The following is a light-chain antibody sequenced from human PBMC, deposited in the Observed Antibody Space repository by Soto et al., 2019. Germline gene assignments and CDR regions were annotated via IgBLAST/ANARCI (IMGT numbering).Light chain of an antibody. CDR3: QQYSTYSRT. J-gene: IGKJ1*01. Sequence: IQMTQSPSTLSASVGDRVTITCRASQSISSWLAWYHQKPGKAPKLLIYKASSLESGVPTRFSGSGSGTEFTLTISSLQPDDFATYYCQQYSTYSRTFGQGTKVEIK. CDR1: QSISSW. V-gene: IGKV1-5*03. CDR2: KAS.